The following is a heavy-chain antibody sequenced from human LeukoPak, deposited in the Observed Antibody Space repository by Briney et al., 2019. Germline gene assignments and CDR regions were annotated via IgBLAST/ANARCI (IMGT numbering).Heavy chain of an antibody. CDR2: IYYSGST. V-gene: IGHV4-59*12. CDR3: ARGPPDCSSTSCYAFDAFDV. Sequence: SETLSLTCTVSGGSISSYYWSWIRQPPGKGLEWIGYIYYSGSTNYNPSLKSRVTISVDTSKNQFSLKLSSVTAADTAVYYCARGPPDCSSTSCYAFDAFDVWGQGTMVTVSS. D-gene: IGHD2-2*01. CDR1: GGSISSYY. J-gene: IGHJ3*01.